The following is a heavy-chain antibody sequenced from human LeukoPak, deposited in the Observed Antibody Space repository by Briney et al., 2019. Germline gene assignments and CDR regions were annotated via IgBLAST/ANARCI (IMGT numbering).Heavy chain of an antibody. V-gene: IGHV1-2*02. Sequence: GPSVKLSCTASGYTFTGYYMHWVRQAPGQGLEWMGWINPNSGGTNYAQKFQGRVTMTRDTSISTAYMELSRLRSDDTAVYYCARFKVNKGKSRHIDYWGQGTLVTVSS. D-gene: IGHD1/OR15-1a*01. CDR1: GYTFTGYY. CDR3: ARFKVNKGKSRHIDY. J-gene: IGHJ4*02. CDR2: INPNSGGT.